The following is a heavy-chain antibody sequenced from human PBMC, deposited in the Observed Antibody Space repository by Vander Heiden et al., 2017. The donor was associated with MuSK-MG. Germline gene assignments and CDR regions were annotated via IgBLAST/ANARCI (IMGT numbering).Heavy chain of an antibody. CDR2: ISPILGIA. V-gene: IGHV1-69*02. CDR3: ARSISGLRGWFDP. Sequence: QVQLVQSGAEVKKPGSSVKVSCKASGGPFSSYTISWVRQAPGQGLEWMGRISPILGIANYAQKVQGRVTITADKSTSTAYMELSRMRSEDTAVYYCARSISGLRGWFDPWGQGTLVTVSS. J-gene: IGHJ5*02. D-gene: IGHD3-10*01. CDR1: GGPFSSYT.